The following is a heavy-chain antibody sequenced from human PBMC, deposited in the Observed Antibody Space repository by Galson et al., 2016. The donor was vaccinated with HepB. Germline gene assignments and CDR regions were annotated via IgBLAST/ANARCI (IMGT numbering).Heavy chain of an antibody. CDR2: INPNSGGT. CDR1: GYTFTGFY. V-gene: IGHV1-2*02. D-gene: IGHD6-6*01. J-gene: IGHJ5*02. Sequence: SVKVSCKASGYTFTGFYMHWVRQAPGQGLEWMGWINPNSGGTNYAQKFQGRVTMTRDTSISTAYMELSRLKSDDTAVYYCARGIIAALRVDPWGQGTLVTVSS. CDR3: ARGIIAALRVDP.